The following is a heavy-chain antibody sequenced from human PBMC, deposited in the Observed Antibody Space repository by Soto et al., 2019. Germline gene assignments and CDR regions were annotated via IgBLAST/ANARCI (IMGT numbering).Heavy chain of an antibody. J-gene: IGHJ4*02. CDR2: IYYSGST. V-gene: IGHV4-31*03. CDR3: ARARFLEWLL. CDR1: GGSISSGGYY. D-gene: IGHD3-3*01. Sequence: PSETLSLTCIVSGGSISSGGYYWSWIRQHPGKGLEWIGYIYYSGSTYYNPSLKSRVTISVDTSKNQFSLKLSSVTAADTAVYYCARARFLEWLLWGQGTLVTVSS.